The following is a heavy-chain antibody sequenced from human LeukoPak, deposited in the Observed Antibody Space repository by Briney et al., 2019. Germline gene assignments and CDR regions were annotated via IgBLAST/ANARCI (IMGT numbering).Heavy chain of an antibody. V-gene: IGHV4-59*01. Sequence: SETLSLTCTVSGGSISSYYWSWIRQPPGKGLEWIGYIYYSGSTNYIPSLKSRVTISVDTSKNQFSLKLSSVTAADTAVYYCARDPGEGSGLFDPWGQGTLVTVSS. D-gene: IGHD3-10*01. CDR3: ARDPGEGSGLFDP. CDR2: IYYSGST. CDR1: GGSISSYY. J-gene: IGHJ5*02.